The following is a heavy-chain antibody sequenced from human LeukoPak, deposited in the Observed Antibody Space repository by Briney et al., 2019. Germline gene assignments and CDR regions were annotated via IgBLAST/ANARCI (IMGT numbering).Heavy chain of an antibody. CDR1: GFTFSSYS. V-gene: IGHV3-21*01. Sequence: KPGGSLRLSCAASGFTFSSYSMNWVRQAPGKGLEWVSSISSSSSYIYYADSVKGRFTIFRDNAKDSVYLQMNSLRAEDSATYYCVREGFYFFDFWGQGTLVTVSS. CDR2: ISSSSSYI. J-gene: IGHJ4*01. CDR3: VREGFYFFDF.